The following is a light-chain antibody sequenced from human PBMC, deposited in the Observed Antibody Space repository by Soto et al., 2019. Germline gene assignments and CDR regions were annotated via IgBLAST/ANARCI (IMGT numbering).Light chain of an antibody. CDR2: AAS. V-gene: IGKV3-20*01. CDR1: QSVSSTF. CDR3: QQYNAWPRT. Sequence: EIVLTQSPGTLSLSPGERATLSCRASQSVSSTFLAWYQQKPGQAPRLLIYAASSRATGIPDRFSGSGSGTDFTLTITSLQSEDFAVYYCQQYNAWPRTFGQGTKVDIK. J-gene: IGKJ1*01.